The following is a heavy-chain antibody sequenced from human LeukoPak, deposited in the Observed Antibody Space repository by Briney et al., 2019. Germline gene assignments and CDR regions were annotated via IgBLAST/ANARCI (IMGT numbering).Heavy chain of an antibody. CDR3: AKYTSARINDY. CDR1: GFTFSSYA. D-gene: IGHD2-15*01. CDR2: ISGSGGST. Sequence: PGGTLRLSCAASGFTFSSYAMSWVRPAPGKGLDWVSAISGSGGSTYYADSVKGRFTISRDNSKNTLYLQMNSLRAEDTAVYYCAKYTSARINDYWGQGTLVTVSS. V-gene: IGHV3-23*01. J-gene: IGHJ4*02.